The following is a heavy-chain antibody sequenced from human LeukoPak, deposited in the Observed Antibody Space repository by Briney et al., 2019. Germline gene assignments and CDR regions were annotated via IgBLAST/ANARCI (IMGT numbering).Heavy chain of an antibody. D-gene: IGHD3-22*01. V-gene: IGHV3-23*01. Sequence: GGTLRLSCAASGFTFSNYGMGWVRQTPGKGLEWLSSVSGSGANTYYADSVKGRFTISRDNSRDRIYLQMNSLRTDDTAVFLVGGSGDYRNDKWGQGTLVTVSS. CDR1: GFTFSNYG. CDR2: VSGSGANT. CDR3: GGSGDYRNDK. J-gene: IGHJ4*02.